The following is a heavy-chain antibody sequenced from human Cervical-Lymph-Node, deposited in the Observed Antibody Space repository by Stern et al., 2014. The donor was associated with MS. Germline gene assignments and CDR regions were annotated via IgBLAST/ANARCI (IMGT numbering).Heavy chain of an antibody. V-gene: IGHV4-31*11. CDR1: GASISTGGHY. Sequence: QVQLQESGPGLVKPSQTLSITCAVSGASISTGGHYWSWLRQHTGKGLEWIGNIYYSGNTYSNPSLKSRLKISVDPSKTQFSLRLTSVTAADTAVYYCAGGNVGASYFDRWGQGTLVTVSS. D-gene: IGHD1-26*01. J-gene: IGHJ4*02. CDR3: AGGNVGASYFDR. CDR2: IYYSGNT.